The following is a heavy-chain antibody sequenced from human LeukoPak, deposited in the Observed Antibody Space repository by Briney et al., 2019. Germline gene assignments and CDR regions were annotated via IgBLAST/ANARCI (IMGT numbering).Heavy chain of an antibody. CDR3: ARRIAGRRVDYFDY. CDR2: ISSFSTYM. CDR1: GFTFSTYT. V-gene: IGHV3-21*01. J-gene: IGHJ4*02. D-gene: IGHD6-6*01. Sequence: GGSLRLSCAASGFTFSTYTMNWVRQAPGKGLEWVSSISSFSTYMYYADSVKGRFTISRDNAKNSLYLQMNSLRVEDTAVYYCARRIAGRRVDYFDYWGQGTLVTVSS.